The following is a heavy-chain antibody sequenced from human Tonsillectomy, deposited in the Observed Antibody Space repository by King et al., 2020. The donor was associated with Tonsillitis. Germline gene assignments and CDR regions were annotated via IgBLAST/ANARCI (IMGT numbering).Heavy chain of an antibody. V-gene: IGHV1-2*07. Sequence: QLVQSGAEVKKPGVSVKLSCKASGYSFTDYSMHWVRQAPGQGLEWMGWIKPDSGGTNYAHKFDGRVTMTGDTSTSTAYMELTGLRSDDTAVYYCARETGGWRAWDYWGQGALVTVSS. D-gene: IGHD6-19*01. CDR2: IKPDSGGT. J-gene: IGHJ4*02. CDR1: GYSFTDYS. CDR3: ARETGGWRAWDY.